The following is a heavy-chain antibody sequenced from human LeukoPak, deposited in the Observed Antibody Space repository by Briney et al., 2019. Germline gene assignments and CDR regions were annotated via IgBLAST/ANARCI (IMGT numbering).Heavy chain of an antibody. D-gene: IGHD3-22*01. CDR3: VRSVDYFDNTGPHMMFDY. CDR1: GGSVSSHY. CDR2: LYHTGLT. J-gene: IGHJ4*02. Sequence: PSETLSLTCTVSGGSVSSHYWTSLRRPPGKGLEWIGYLYHTGLTKYNPSLKSRVSISVDTSKNQFFLKVNAVTAADTAGYHCVRSVDYFDNTGPHMMFDYWGQGSLVTVSS. V-gene: IGHV4-59*02.